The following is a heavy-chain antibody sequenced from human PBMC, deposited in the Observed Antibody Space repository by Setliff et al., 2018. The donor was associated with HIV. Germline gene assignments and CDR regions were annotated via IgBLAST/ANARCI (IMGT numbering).Heavy chain of an antibody. CDR3: AREVRVVLPAAASGNYYYYMDV. D-gene: IGHD2-2*01. J-gene: IGHJ6*03. CDR2: IYYSGST. CDR1: GGSISSYY. Sequence: SETLSLTCTVSGGSISSYYGSWIRQSAGKGLEWIGRIYYSGSTNYNPSLKSRVTMSVDTSKNQFSLRLSSVTAADTAVYYCAREVRVVLPAAASGNYYYYMDVWGKGTTVTVSS. V-gene: IGHV4-4*07.